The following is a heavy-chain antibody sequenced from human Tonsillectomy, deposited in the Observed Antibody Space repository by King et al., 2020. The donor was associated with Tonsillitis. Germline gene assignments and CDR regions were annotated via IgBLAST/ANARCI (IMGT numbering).Heavy chain of an antibody. CDR3: AKRPSLGHYDSSGYYLN. Sequence: DVQLVQSGGGLVQPGGSLRLSCAASGFSFSSYGMSWVRQAPGKGLEWVSTISGSSSTTYYADSVKGRFTISRDNSKSMLYLQLESLRAEDTAVYYCAKRPSLGHYDSSGYYLNWGQGTLVTVSS. J-gene: IGHJ4*02. CDR1: GFSFSSYG. D-gene: IGHD3-22*01. V-gene: IGHV3-23*04. CDR2: ISGSSSTT.